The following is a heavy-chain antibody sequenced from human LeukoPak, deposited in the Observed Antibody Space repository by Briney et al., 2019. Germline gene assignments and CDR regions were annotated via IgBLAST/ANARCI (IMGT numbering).Heavy chain of an antibody. D-gene: IGHD2-15*01. J-gene: IGHJ4*02. V-gene: IGHV4-34*01. CDR1: GGSFSGYY. CDR3: ARRICRGGSCYSIDY. CDR2: INHSGST. Sequence: SETLSLTCAVYGGSFSGYYWSWIRQPPGKGLEWIGEINHSGSTNYNPSLKSRVTISVDTSKNQCSLKLSSVTAADTAVYYCARRICRGGSCYSIDYWGQGTLVTVSS.